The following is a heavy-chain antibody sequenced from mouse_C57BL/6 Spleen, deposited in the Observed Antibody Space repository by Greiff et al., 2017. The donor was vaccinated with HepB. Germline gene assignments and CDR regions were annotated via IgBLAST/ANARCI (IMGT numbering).Heavy chain of an antibody. CDR3: ARSYYSNYGDAMDY. CDR1: GYTFTSYW. D-gene: IGHD2-5*01. CDR2: IDPNSGGT. V-gene: IGHV1-64*01. J-gene: IGHJ4*01. Sequence: QVQLQQPGAELVKPGASVKLSCKASGYTFTSYWMHWVKQRPGQGLEWIGMIDPNSGGTKYNEKFKSKATLTVDKPSSTAYMQLSSLTSEDSAVYYCARSYYSNYGDAMDYWGQGTSVTVSS.